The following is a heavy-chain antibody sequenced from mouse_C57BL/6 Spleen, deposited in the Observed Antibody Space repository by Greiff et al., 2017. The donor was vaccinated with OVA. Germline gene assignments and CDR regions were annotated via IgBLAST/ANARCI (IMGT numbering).Heavy chain of an antibody. Sequence: VQLQQPGAELVRPGSSVKLSCKASGYTFTSYWMDWVKQRPGQGLEWIGHIYPSDSETHYNQKFKDKATLTVDKSSSTAYMQLSSLTSEDSAVYYCAREGYYGSVDYWGQGTTLTVSS. CDR3: AREGYYGSVDY. V-gene: IGHV1-61*01. CDR1: GYTFTSYW. J-gene: IGHJ2*01. CDR2: IYPSDSET. D-gene: IGHD1-1*01.